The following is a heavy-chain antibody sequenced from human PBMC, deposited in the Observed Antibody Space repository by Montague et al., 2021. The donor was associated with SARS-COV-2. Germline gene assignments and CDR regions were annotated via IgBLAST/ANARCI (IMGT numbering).Heavy chain of an antibody. D-gene: IGHD3-22*01. CDR3: ARGPRYDSSGYYLGSAFDI. Sequence: TLSLTCTVSGGSISSGGYYWSWIRQHPGKGLEWIGYIYYSGXTXYXXXXKXRVTISVDTSKNQFSLKLSSVTAADTAVYYCARGPRYDSSGYYLGSAFDIWGQGTMVTVSS. J-gene: IGHJ3*02. CDR1: GGSISSGGYY. CDR2: IYYSGXT. V-gene: IGHV4-31*03.